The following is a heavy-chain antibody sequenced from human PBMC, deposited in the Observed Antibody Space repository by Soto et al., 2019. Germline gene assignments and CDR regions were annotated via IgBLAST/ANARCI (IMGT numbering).Heavy chain of an antibody. Sequence: FETLSHTCAVEGGSISGHYWSWISQHPGKGLEWIGEINHSGNTNHNPSLKSRVTISVDRSKNQFSLKLSSVTAADTAVYYCARGGRGSPSGLDYWGQGILVTVSS. CDR3: ARGGRGSPSGLDY. CDR2: INHSGNT. D-gene: IGHD6-6*01. V-gene: IGHV4-34*01. J-gene: IGHJ4*02. CDR1: GGSISGHY.